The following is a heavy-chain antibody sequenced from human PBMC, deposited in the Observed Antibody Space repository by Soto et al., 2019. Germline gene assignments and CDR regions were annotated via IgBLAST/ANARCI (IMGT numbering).Heavy chain of an antibody. CDR1: GFTFSSYG. Sequence: QVQLVESGGGVVQPGRSLRLSCAASGFTFSSYGMHWVRQAPGNGLEWVAVISYDGSNKYYADSVKGRFTISRDNSKNTLYLQMNSLRAEDTAVYYCAKDWSSSGYWDDAFDIWGQGTMFTVSS. V-gene: IGHV3-30*18. CDR3: AKDWSSSGYWDDAFDI. D-gene: IGHD3-22*01. CDR2: ISYDGSNK. J-gene: IGHJ3*02.